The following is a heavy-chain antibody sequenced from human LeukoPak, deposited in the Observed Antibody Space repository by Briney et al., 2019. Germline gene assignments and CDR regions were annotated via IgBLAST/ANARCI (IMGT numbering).Heavy chain of an antibody. Sequence: SETLSLTCTVSGGSISSYYWSWIRQPPGKGLEWIGYIYYSGSTNYNPSLKSRVTISADTSKNQFSLKLSSVTAADTAVYYCAREHMSDAFDIWGQGTMVTVSS. V-gene: IGHV4-59*12. D-gene: IGHD2-21*01. J-gene: IGHJ3*02. CDR2: IYYSGST. CDR1: GGSISSYY. CDR3: AREHMSDAFDI.